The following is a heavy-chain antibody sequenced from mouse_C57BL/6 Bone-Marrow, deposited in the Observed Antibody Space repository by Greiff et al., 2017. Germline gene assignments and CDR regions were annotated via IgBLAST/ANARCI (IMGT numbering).Heavy chain of an antibody. CDR3: ADGYYGMDY. Sequence: VQLQQPGAELVMPGASVKLSCKASGYTFTSYWMHWVKQRPGQGLEWIGEIDPSDSYTNYNQKFKGKTTLTVDKSSSTAYMQLSSLTSEDSAVYYCADGYYGMDYWGQGTSVTVSS. CDR2: IDPSDSYT. CDR1: GYTFTSYW. V-gene: IGHV1-69*01. D-gene: IGHD2-3*01. J-gene: IGHJ4*01.